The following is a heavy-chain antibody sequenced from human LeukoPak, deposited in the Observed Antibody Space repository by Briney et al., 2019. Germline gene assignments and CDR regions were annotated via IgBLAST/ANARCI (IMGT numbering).Heavy chain of an antibody. D-gene: IGHD6-13*01. CDR1: GFSFRNYW. V-gene: IGHV3-7*05. J-gene: IGHJ4*02. CDR2: INQDGSEK. CDR3: ARDIEPAGIMWDY. Sequence: GGSLRLSCAASGFSFRNYWMSCVRQAPGKGLEWVANINQDGSEKYYVDSAKGRFTISRDNAKNSLYLQMNSLRAEDTAVYYCARDIEPAGIMWDYWGQGTLVTVSS.